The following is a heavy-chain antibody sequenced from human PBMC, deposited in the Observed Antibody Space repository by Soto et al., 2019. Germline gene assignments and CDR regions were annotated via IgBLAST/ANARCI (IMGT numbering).Heavy chain of an antibody. D-gene: IGHD3-22*01. V-gene: IGHV4-39*01. Sequence: QLQLQESGPGLVKPSETLSLTCTVSGGSISSSSYYWGWIRQPPGKGLEWIGSIYYSGSTYYNPSLKNRVTISVDTSKNQCSLKLSSVTAADTAVYYCARHYGPWNYYESSGYPHDWFDPWGQGTLVTVSS. J-gene: IGHJ5*02. CDR1: GGSISSSSYY. CDR3: ARHYGPWNYYESSGYPHDWFDP. CDR2: IYYSGST.